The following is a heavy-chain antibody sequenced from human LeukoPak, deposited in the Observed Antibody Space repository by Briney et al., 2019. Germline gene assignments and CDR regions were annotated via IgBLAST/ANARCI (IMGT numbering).Heavy chain of an antibody. Sequence: SEALSLTCTVSGGSISSYYWSWIRQPPGKGLEWIGYIYYSGSTSYNPSLKSRVTISVDTSKNQFSLKLSSVTAADTAVYYCAREPHDSSGLAFDIWGQGTMVTVSS. V-gene: IGHV4-59*01. CDR1: GGSISSYY. J-gene: IGHJ3*02. D-gene: IGHD3-22*01. CDR2: IYYSGST. CDR3: AREPHDSSGLAFDI.